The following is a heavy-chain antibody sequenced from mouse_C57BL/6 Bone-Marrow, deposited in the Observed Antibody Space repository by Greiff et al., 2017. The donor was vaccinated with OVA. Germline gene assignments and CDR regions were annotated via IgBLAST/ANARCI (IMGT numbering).Heavy chain of an antibody. Sequence: EVKLMESGEGLVKPGGSLKLSCAASGFTFSSYAMSWVRQTPEKRLEWVAYISSGGDYIYYADTVKGRFTISRDNARNTLYLQMSSLKSEDTAMYYCTRELTVYYFDYWGQGTTLTVSS. D-gene: IGHD4-1*01. CDR3: TRELTVYYFDY. V-gene: IGHV5-9-1*02. CDR2: ISSGGDYI. CDR1: GFTFSSYA. J-gene: IGHJ2*01.